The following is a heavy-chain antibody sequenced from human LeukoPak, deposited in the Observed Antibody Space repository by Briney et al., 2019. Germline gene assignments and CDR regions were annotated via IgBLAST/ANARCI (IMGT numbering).Heavy chain of an antibody. D-gene: IGHD4-11*01. CDR2: IWYDGSNK. V-gene: IGHV3-33*01. CDR1: GFTFSSYG. Sequence: GGSLRLSCAASGFTFSSYGMHWVRQAPGKGLEWVAVIWYDGSNKYYADSVKGRFTISRDNSKNTLYLQMNSLRAEDTAVYYCARDGDYSNYDYYYYYMDVWGKGTTVTVSS. J-gene: IGHJ6*03. CDR3: ARDGDYSNYDYYYYYMDV.